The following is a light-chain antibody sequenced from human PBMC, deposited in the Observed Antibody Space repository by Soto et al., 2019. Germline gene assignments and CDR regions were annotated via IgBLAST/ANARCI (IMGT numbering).Light chain of an antibody. V-gene: IGKV3-15*01. J-gene: IGKJ1*01. CDR3: QQNNNWPRT. CDR1: QSVGSN. CDR2: GAS. Sequence: ELVMTQSPATLSVSPGERATLSCRASQSVGSNLAWYQQKPGQAPRLLIYGASTRATGIPARFSGSGSGTEFTLTISSLQSEDFAVYYCQQNNNWPRTFGQGTKV.